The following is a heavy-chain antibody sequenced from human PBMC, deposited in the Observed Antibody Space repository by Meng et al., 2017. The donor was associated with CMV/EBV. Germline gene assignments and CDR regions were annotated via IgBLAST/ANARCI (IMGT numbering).Heavy chain of an antibody. D-gene: IGHD6-6*01. J-gene: IGHJ6*02. CDR2: ISWDGGST. CDR1: GFTFDDYA. CDR3: ASSSSPGGMDV. Sequence: GESLKISCAASGFTFDDYAMHWVRQAPGKGLEWVSLISWDGGSTYYADSVKGRFTISRDNSKNSLYLQMNSLRAEDTALYYCASSSSPGGMDVWGQGTTVTVSS. V-gene: IGHV3-43D*03.